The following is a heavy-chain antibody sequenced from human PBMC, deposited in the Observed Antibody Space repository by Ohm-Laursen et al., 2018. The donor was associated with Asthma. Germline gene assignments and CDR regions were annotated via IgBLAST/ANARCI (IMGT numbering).Heavy chain of an antibody. CDR1: GFTFSSYG. CDR3: AKDWGVPHYAFDI. CDR2: ISYDGSDK. Sequence: SLRLSCSASGFTFSSYGMHWVRQAPGKGLEWVAVISYDGSDKYYVESVKGRFTISRDNSKDTLYLQMNSLRADDTAVYYCAKDWGVPHYAFDIWGQGSLVTVSS. V-gene: IGHV3-30*18. D-gene: IGHD3-16*01. J-gene: IGHJ3*02.